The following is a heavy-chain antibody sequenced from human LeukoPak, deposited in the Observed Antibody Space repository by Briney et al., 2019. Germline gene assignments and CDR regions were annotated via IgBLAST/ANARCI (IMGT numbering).Heavy chain of an antibody. CDR1: GFTFSNYG. D-gene: IGHD6-6*01. CDR3: AKGAGLYSSSSPIDY. V-gene: IGHV3-30*02. Sequence: PGGSLRLSCAASGFTFSNYGMQWGRQAPGKGVEWVAFIRYGGSTKYYADSVKGRFTISRANSKNTLYLHMTSPRPQDSSIYNFAKGAGLYSSSSPIDYWGQGTLVTVSS. J-gene: IGHJ4*02. CDR2: IRYGGSTK.